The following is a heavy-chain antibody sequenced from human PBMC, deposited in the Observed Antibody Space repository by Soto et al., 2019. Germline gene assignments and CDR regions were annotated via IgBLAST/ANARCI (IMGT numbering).Heavy chain of an antibody. Sequence: SETLSLTCTVSGGSISSYYWSWIRQPPGKGLEWIGYIYYSGSTNYNPSLKSRVTISVDTSKNQFSLKLSSVTAADTAVYYCASYGRWLRQLDYWGQGTLVTVSS. CDR3: ASYGRWLRQLDY. D-gene: IGHD5-12*01. CDR1: GGSISSYY. V-gene: IGHV4-59*01. CDR2: IYYSGST. J-gene: IGHJ4*02.